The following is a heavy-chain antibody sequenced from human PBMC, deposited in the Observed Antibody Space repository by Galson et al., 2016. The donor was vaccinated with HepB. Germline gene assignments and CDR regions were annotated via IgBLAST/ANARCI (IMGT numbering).Heavy chain of an antibody. CDR3: AKGNEESNSGSSWYNWFDP. D-gene: IGHD6-13*01. V-gene: IGHV1-18*01. CDR1: GYTFTNYG. J-gene: IGHJ5*02. CDR2: ISAYNGDT. Sequence: SVKVSCKASGYTFTNYGISWVRQAPGQGLEWMGWISAYNGDTSYAQTLRGRVTMTTDTSTSTLYMDLSSLRSEDTAVYYCAKGNEESNSGSSWYNWFDPWGQGTLVTVSS.